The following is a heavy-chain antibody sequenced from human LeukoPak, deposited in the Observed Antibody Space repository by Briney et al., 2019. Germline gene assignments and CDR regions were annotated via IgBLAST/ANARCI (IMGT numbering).Heavy chain of an antibody. D-gene: IGHD1-26*01. CDR2: LNLDGTER. V-gene: IGHV3-7*05. CDR1: GFTFSSYW. CDR3: ARDNVGATPFDY. Sequence: WGSLRLSCAASGFTFSSYWMSWVRQAPGKGLEWVANLNLDGTERHYVDSVKGRFTISRDNARTSLYLQMNSLRDEDTAVYYCARDNVGATPFDYWGQGTLVIVSS. J-gene: IGHJ4*02.